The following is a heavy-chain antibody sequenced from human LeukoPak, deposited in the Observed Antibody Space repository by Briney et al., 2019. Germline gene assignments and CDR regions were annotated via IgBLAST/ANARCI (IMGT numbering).Heavy chain of an antibody. J-gene: IGHJ4*02. D-gene: IGHD3-10*01. CDR1: GFTFDDYA. CDR2: ISWNSGSI. V-gene: IGHV3-9*01. Sequence: GRSLRLSCAASGFTFDDYAMHWVRQAPGKGLEWVSGISWNSGSIGYADSVKGRFTISRDNAKNSLYLQMNSLRAEDTALYYCAKDIFTMVRGVVDYWGQGTLVAVSS. CDR3: AKDIFTMVRGVVDY.